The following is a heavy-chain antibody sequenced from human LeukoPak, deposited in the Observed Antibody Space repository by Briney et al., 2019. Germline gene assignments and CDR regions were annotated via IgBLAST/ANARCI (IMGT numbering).Heavy chain of an antibody. Sequence: SETLSLTCTVSGGSISSYYWSWLRQPPGKGLEWIGYIYYSGSTNYNPSLKSRVTISVDTSKNQFSLKLSSVTAADTAVYYCARASYDSSGYLAWEHAFDIWGQGTMVTVSS. CDR3: ARASYDSSGYLAWEHAFDI. D-gene: IGHD3-22*01. V-gene: IGHV4-59*01. CDR1: GGSISSYY. J-gene: IGHJ3*02. CDR2: IYYSGST.